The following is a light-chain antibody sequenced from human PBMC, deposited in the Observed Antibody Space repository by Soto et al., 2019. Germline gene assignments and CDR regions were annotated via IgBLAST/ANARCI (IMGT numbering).Light chain of an antibody. J-gene: IGLJ2*01. CDR2: EDI. CDR3: SSYAGNNILV. Sequence: QSALTQPASVSGSPGQSITISCTGTGSDVGRYTRVSWYQHHPGKAPKVLFYEDIKRPSGVSNRFSGSKSGDTASLTISGLQAEDEADYYCSSYAGNNILVFGGGTKLTVL. CDR1: GSDVGRYTR. V-gene: IGLV2-23*01.